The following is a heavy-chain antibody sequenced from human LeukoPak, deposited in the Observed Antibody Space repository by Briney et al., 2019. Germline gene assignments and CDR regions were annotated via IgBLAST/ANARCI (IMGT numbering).Heavy chain of an antibody. CDR1: GYTFTSYG. Sequence: ASVKVSCKASGYTFTSYGISWVRQAPGQGLEWMGWISAYNGNTNYAQKLQGRVTMTEDTSTDTAYMELSSLRSEDTAVYYCATGLWFGEGQRRYFDYWGQGTLVTVSS. J-gene: IGHJ4*02. D-gene: IGHD3-10*01. CDR2: ISAYNGNT. V-gene: IGHV1-18*01. CDR3: ATGLWFGEGQRRYFDY.